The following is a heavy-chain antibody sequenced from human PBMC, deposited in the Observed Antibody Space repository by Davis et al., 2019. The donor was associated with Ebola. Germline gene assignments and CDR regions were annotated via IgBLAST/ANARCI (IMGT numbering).Heavy chain of an antibody. V-gene: IGHV3-21*01. CDR3: SSGPYCISTSCRNWFDP. D-gene: IGHD2-2*01. Sequence: GESLKISCAASGFTFSTYSMSWVRQAPGKGLEWVSSISSDSDYIYYADSAKGRFTISRDNAKNSLYLQMNSLRAEDTAVYYCSSGPYCISTSCRNWFDPWGQGTLVTVSS. J-gene: IGHJ5*02. CDR1: GFTFSTYS. CDR2: ISSDSDYI.